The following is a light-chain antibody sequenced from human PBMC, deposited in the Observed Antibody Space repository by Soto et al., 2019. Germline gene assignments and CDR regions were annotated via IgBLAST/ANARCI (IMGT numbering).Light chain of an antibody. CDR2: EVS. Sequence: QSALTQPPSASGSPGQSVTISCTGTSSDVGGYNYVSWYQQHPGKAPKLMIYEVSKRHSGVLDRFSGSKSGNTAPLTVSGLQAEDEADYYCSSYAGSNTPVVFGGGTKLTV. V-gene: IGLV2-8*01. CDR1: SSDVGGYNY. CDR3: SSYAGSNTPVV. J-gene: IGLJ2*01.